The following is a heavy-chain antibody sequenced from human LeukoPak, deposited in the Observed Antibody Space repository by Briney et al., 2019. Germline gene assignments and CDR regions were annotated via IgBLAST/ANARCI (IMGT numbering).Heavy chain of an antibody. V-gene: IGHV3-74*01. D-gene: IGHD3-22*01. CDR3: ARDLELTYYDSSGYDY. CDR1: EFTFSAYW. Sequence: GGSLRLSCAASEFTFSAYWTHWVRQVPGKGLVWVSRINGDGSSTSYADSVKGRFTISRDNAKNTLYLQMNSLRAEDTAVYYCARDLELTYYDSSGYDYWGQGTPVTVSS. CDR2: INGDGSST. J-gene: IGHJ4*02.